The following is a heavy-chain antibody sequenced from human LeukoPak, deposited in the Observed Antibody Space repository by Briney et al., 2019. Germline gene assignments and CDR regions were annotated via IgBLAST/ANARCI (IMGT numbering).Heavy chain of an antibody. D-gene: IGHD2-2*02. CDR1: GFIFSSYA. Sequence: GGSLRLSCAASGFIFSSYAMNWVCQAPGKGLEWVAIISYDGTNKDYADSVKGRFTISRDNSRNTLYLQMNSLRAEDTAVYYCARDPLYTNSPPSYFDYWGQGTLVTVSS. CDR3: ARDPLYTNSPPSYFDY. J-gene: IGHJ4*02. CDR2: ISYDGTNK. V-gene: IGHV3-30-3*01.